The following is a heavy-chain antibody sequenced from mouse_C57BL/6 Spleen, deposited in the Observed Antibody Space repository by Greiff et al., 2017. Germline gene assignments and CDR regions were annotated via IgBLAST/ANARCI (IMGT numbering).Heavy chain of an antibody. Sequence: EVQLQQSGAELVRPGASVKLSCTASGFNIKDDYMHWVKQRPEQGLEWIGWIDPGNGDTEYASKFQGKATLTADTSSTTAYLQLSSLTSADTAVYYWTHYYGSGAMDYWGQGTSVTVSS. CDR2: IDPGNGDT. CDR1: GFNIKDDY. D-gene: IGHD1-1*01. J-gene: IGHJ4*01. V-gene: IGHV14-4*01. CDR3: THYYGSGAMDY.